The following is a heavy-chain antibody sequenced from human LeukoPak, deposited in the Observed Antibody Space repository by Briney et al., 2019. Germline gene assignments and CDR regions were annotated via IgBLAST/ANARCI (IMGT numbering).Heavy chain of an antibody. Sequence: ASVKVSCKASGYTITGYYMHWVRQAPGQGLEWMGWINPNSGGTNYAQKFQGRVTMTRDTSISTAYMELSRLRSDDTAVYYCARLDTATDAFDIWGQGAMVTVSS. D-gene: IGHD4-17*01. CDR3: ARLDTATDAFDI. J-gene: IGHJ3*02. V-gene: IGHV1-2*02. CDR2: INPNSGGT. CDR1: GYTITGYY.